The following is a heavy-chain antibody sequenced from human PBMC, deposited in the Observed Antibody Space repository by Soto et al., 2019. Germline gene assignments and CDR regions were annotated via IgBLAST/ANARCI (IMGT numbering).Heavy chain of an antibody. V-gene: IGHV1-69*13. D-gene: IGHD3-3*01. CDR2: IIPIFGTA. Sequence: EASVKVSCKASGGTFSSYAISWVRQAPGQGLEWMGGIIPIFGTANYAQKFQGRVTITADESTSTAYMELSSLRSEDTAVYYCARDPLVTIFGVVIISGGMDVWGQGTTVTVSS. J-gene: IGHJ6*02. CDR1: GGTFSSYA. CDR3: ARDPLVTIFGVVIISGGMDV.